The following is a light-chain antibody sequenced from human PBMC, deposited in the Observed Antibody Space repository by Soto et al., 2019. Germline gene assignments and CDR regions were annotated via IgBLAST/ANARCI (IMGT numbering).Light chain of an antibody. J-gene: IGLJ2*01. CDR2: TNH. Sequence: QPVLTQPPSVSGTPGQKVSISCSGSASNLGGNPVNWYQHLPGAAPKLLIYTNHQRPSGVPDRFSGSKSGTSASLAISGLRSEDEGDFYCAAWDDSLNAVVFGGGTQLTVL. CDR1: ASNLGGNP. V-gene: IGLV1-44*01. CDR3: AAWDDSLNAVV.